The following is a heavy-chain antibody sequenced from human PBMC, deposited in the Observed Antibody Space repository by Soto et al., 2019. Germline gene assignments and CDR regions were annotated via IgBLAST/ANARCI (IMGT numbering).Heavy chain of an antibody. CDR2: IIPIFGTA. CDR3: ARSNIVVVTSYFRWYFDL. J-gene: IGHJ2*01. D-gene: IGHD2-21*02. Sequence: QVQLVQSGAEVKKPGSSVKVSCKASGGTFSSYAISWVRQAPGQGLEWMGGIIPIFGTANYAQKFQGRVTITADESTSTAYMELSSLRSEDTAVNYCARSNIVVVTSYFRWYFDLWGRGTLVTVSS. CDR1: GGTFSSYA. V-gene: IGHV1-69*01.